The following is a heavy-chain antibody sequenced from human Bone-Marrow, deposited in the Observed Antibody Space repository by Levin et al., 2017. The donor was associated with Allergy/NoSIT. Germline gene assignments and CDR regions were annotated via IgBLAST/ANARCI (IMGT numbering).Heavy chain of an antibody. J-gene: IGHJ5*02. V-gene: IGHV3-72*01. CDR2: TRDKTNKYTT. Sequence: GGSLRLSCAASGFTFSDHYMDWLRQAPGKGLEWIGRTRDKTNKYTTEFAASVEGRFTISRDDSKNSLYLQMNSLKTEDTAVYYCARASYSSGTYYFDHWGQGTRVTVSS. CDR1: GFTFSDHY. CDR3: ARASYSSGTYYFDH. D-gene: IGHD3-10*01.